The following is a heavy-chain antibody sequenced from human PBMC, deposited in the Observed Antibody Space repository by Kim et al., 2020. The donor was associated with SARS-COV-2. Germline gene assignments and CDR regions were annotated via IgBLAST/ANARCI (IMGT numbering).Heavy chain of an antibody. J-gene: IGHJ6*02. CDR3: ARDRDGELFLSGMDV. Sequence: DSVKDRFTITRENSKHTLYLQMNSLRAEDTAVYYCARDRDGELFLSGMDVWGQGTTVTVSS. V-gene: IGHV3-30*04. D-gene: IGHD3-10*01.